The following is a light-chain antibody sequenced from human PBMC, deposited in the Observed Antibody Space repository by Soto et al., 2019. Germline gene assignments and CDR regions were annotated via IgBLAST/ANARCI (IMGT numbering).Light chain of an antibody. J-gene: IGLJ2*01. CDR3: QTWGTAIQVL. Sequence: QLVLTQSPSASASLGASVKLTCTLSSGHSDYAIAWHQQQPEKGPRFLMKINGDGSHIKGDGIPDRFSGSISGAERYLTISSLQSEDEADYYCQTWGTAIQVLFGGGTKVTVL. V-gene: IGLV4-69*01. CDR1: SGHSDYA. CDR2: INGDGSH.